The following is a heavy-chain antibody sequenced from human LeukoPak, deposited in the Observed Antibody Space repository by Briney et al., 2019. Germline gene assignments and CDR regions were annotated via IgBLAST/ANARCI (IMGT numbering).Heavy chain of an antibody. V-gene: IGHV4-59*01. CDR2: VFDSGGT. CDR1: GGSISIYW. CDR3: ARGYSSSWNYFDY. J-gene: IGHJ4*02. Sequence: SETLSLTCTVSGGSISIYWWSWMRQPPGKGLECIGYVFDSGGTNYNPSLKSRVPISVDTSKKQFSLKLSSVTAADTAVYDCARGYSSSWNYFDYWGQGTLVTVST. D-gene: IGHD6-13*01.